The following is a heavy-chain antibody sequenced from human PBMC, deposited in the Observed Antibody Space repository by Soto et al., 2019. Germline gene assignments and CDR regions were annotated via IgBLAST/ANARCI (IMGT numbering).Heavy chain of an antibody. D-gene: IGHD2-15*01. CDR2: INTEGSST. Sequence: EVQLVESGGGLVQPGGSLRLSCADSGFSFSSYWMHWVRQGPEKGLVWVARINTEGSSTNYADSVEGRFTISRDNAKNTLYLQMNSLRAEDTAVYYCARSPGGYYIDWGQGTMVTVSS. CDR3: ARSPGGYYID. J-gene: IGHJ3*01. V-gene: IGHV3-74*01. CDR1: GFSFSSYW.